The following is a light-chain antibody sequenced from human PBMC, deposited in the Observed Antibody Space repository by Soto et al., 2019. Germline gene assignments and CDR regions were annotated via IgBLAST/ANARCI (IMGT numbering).Light chain of an antibody. Sequence: EIVLTQSRTTLSVSPGERATLSCRASQSVSSNLAWYQQKPGQAPRLLIYGASTRATGIPARFSGSGSGTEFTLTISSLQSEDFAVYYCQQYNNWPVTFGQGTEV. J-gene: IGKJ1*01. CDR3: QQYNNWPVT. V-gene: IGKV3-15*01. CDR1: QSVSSN. CDR2: GAS.